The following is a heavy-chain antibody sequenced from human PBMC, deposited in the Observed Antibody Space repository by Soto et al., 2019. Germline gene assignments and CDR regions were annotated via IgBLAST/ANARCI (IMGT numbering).Heavy chain of an antibody. CDR2: IYYSGRP. Sequence: QVQLQESGPGLVKPSETLSLTCTVSGGSISSYYWSWIRHPPGKGLEWIGYIYYSGRPNYNPSLKSRVTISVDTSKTQFSLKLSSVTAADTAVYYCARGGRQLGPNWFDPWGQGTLVTVSS. CDR3: ARGGRQLGPNWFDP. CDR1: GGSISSYY. V-gene: IGHV4-59*01. J-gene: IGHJ5*02. D-gene: IGHD6-6*01.